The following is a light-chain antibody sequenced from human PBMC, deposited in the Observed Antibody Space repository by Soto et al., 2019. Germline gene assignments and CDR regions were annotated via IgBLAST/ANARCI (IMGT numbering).Light chain of an antibody. V-gene: IGLV2-14*01. J-gene: IGLJ1*01. Sequence: QSALTQPASVSGSPGQSITISCTGTSSDVGGYNYVSWYQQHPGKAPKLMIYEVSNRPSGVSNRFSGSKSGNTASPTISGLQAEDEADYYCSSYTSSRTHYVFGTGIKLTVL. CDR1: SSDVGGYNY. CDR3: SSYTSSRTHYV. CDR2: EVS.